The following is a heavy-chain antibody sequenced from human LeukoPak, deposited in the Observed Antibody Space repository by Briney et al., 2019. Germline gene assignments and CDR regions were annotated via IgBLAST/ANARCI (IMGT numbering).Heavy chain of an antibody. V-gene: IGHV3-30*04. CDR3: ARGVNGSFDY. D-gene: IGHD4-23*01. CDR2: ISYDGSNK. Sequence: PGGSRRVSCAAAGFTFSSYAMHWVRQAPGKGLEWVAVISYDGSNKYYADSVKGRFTISRDNSKNTLYLQMNSLRAEDTAVYYCARGVNGSFDYWGQGTLVTVSS. CDR1: GFTFSSYA. J-gene: IGHJ4*02.